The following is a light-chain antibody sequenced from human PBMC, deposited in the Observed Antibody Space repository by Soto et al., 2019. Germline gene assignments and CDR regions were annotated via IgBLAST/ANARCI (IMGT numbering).Light chain of an antibody. CDR1: QSVSSGY. CDR2: DAS. Sequence: EIVLTQSPGTLSLSPEERATLSCRASQSVSSGYVAWYQQKPGQAPRLLLYDASSRATGIPDRFSGSGSGTDFTLTISRLEPEDFAVYYCQQSASSPPKYTFGQGTKLEIK. CDR3: QQSASSPPKYT. J-gene: IGKJ2*01. V-gene: IGKV3-20*01.